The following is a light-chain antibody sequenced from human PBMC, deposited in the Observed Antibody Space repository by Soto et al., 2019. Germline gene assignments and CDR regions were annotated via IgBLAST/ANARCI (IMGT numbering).Light chain of an antibody. V-gene: IGLV2-8*01. CDR1: SSDVGGYNY. CDR3: SSYAGSNNYV. J-gene: IGLJ1*01. CDR2: DVS. Sequence: QSVLTQPPSASGSHGQSVTISCTGTSSDVGGYNYVSWYHQHPGKAPKLMIYDVSKRPSGVPDRLSGSKSGNTASLTVSGLQAEDEADYYCSSYAGSNNYVFGTGTKVTVL.